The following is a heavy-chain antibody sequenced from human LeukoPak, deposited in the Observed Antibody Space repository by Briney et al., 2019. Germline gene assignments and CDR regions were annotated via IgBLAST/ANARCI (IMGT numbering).Heavy chain of an antibody. J-gene: IGHJ5*02. Sequence: PSETLSLTCAVYGGSFSGYYWSWIRQPPGKGLEWIGEINHSGSTNYNPSPKSRVTISVDTSKNQFSLKLSSVTAADTAVYYCARLRYCSGGSCYGAYNWFDPWGQGTLVTVSS. D-gene: IGHD2-15*01. V-gene: IGHV4-34*01. CDR3: ARLRYCSGGSCYGAYNWFDP. CDR1: GGSFSGYY. CDR2: INHSGST.